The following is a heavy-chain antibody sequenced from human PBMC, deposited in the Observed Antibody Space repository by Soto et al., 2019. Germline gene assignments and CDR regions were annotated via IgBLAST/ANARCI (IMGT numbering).Heavy chain of an antibody. CDR2: IYYSGST. D-gene: IGHD6-6*01. CDR1: GGSISSYY. V-gene: IGHV4-59*01. Sequence: QVQLQESGPGLVKPSETLSLTCTVSGGSISSYYWSWIRQPPGKGLEWIGYIYYSGSTNYSPSLKSRVTISVDTSKNQFSLKLSSGSAADTAVDYCARVSRSFATGGYYYYSYYMDVWGKGTTVTVSS. CDR3: ARVSRSFATGGYYYYSYYMDV. J-gene: IGHJ6*03.